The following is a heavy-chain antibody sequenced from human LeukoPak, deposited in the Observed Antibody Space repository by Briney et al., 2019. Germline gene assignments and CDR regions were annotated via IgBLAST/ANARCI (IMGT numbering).Heavy chain of an antibody. CDR3: TSGYSYDLFDY. Sequence: SETLSLTCTVSGGSISSNGYYWGWIRQSPGEGLEWIGNIYYSGITYYNASLKSRVTISVDTSKNQFSLKVRSVTAADTAVFYCTSGYSYDLFDYWGQGTLVTVSS. J-gene: IGHJ4*02. D-gene: IGHD5-18*01. V-gene: IGHV4-39*01. CDR2: IYYSGIT. CDR1: GGSISSNGYY.